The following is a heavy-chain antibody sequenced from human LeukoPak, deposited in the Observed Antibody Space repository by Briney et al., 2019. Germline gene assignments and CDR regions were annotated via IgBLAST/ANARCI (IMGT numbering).Heavy chain of an antibody. D-gene: IGHD4-11*01. Sequence: GRSLRLSCAASGFTFDDYAMHWVRQAPGKGLEWVSGISWNSGSIGYADSVRGRFTISRDNAKNTLYLQMNSLRVEDTAVYYCARDRAYSLESWGQGTLVTVSS. CDR2: ISWNSGSI. V-gene: IGHV3-9*01. CDR3: ARDRAYSLES. J-gene: IGHJ5*02. CDR1: GFTFDDYA.